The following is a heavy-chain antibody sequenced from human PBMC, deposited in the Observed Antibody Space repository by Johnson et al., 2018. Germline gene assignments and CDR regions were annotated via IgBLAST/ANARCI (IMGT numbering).Heavy chain of an antibody. D-gene: IGHD2-15*01. CDR3: PRDIEVVVPEGYYYYGMDF. CDR1: GGTFSSYA. J-gene: IGHJ6*02. Sequence: QVQLVESGAEVKKPGSSVKVSCKASGGTFSSYAISWVRQAPGQGLEWMGWISAYNGNTNYAQKLQGRVTMTTDTSTSTAYMELRSLRSDDTAVYYCPRDIEVVVPEGYYYYGMDFWGQGPTVTVSS. V-gene: IGHV1-18*01. CDR2: ISAYNGNT.